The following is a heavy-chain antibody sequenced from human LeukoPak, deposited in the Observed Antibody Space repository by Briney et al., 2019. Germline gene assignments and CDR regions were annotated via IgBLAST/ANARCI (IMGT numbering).Heavy chain of an antibody. CDR2: INGDGSL. J-gene: IGHJ4*02. D-gene: IGHD6-13*01. Sequence: GGPLRLSCAASGLTFRTYWMHWVRQAPGKGLVWVSRINGDGSLSYADSVKGRFTISRDNTKKMLYLQMNSLRAEDTAVYYCAGGASSTVHYWGQGTLVTVSS. V-gene: IGHV3-74*01. CDR1: GLTFRTYW. CDR3: AGGASSTVHY.